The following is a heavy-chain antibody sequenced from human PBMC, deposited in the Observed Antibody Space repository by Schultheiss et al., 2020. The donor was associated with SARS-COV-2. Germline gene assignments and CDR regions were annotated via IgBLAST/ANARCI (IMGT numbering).Heavy chain of an antibody. CDR3: VRSLSTSGID. V-gene: IGHV4-39*01. CDR1: GASISGTTYY. CDR2: ISYRGST. D-gene: IGHD1-14*01. J-gene: IGHJ1*01. Sequence: SETLSLTCTVSGASISGTTYYWGWIRQPPGKGLEWIGSISYRGSTYYKPSLKSRVTISIDTSQNQFSLNLSSVTSADTAVYYCVRSLSTSGIDWGQGTLVTVSS.